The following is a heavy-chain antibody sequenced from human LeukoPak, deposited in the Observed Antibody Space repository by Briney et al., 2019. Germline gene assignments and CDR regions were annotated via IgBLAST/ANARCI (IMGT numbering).Heavy chain of an antibody. V-gene: IGHV3-21*04. Sequence: GGSLRLSCAASGFTFSSYSMNWVRQAPGKGLEWVSSISSSSSYIYYADSVKGRFTISRDNSKNTLYLQMNSLRAEDTAVYYCAKVGQKWIYSWFDPWGQGTLVTVSS. CDR1: GFTFSSYS. CDR3: AKVGQKWIYSWFDP. CDR2: ISSSSSYI. J-gene: IGHJ5*02. D-gene: IGHD5-12*01.